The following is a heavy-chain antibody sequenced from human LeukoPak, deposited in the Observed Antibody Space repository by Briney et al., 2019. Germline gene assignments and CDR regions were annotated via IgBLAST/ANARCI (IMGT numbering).Heavy chain of an antibody. D-gene: IGHD5-24*01. Sequence: GGSLRLSCAASGFTFSSYEMNWVRQAPGKGLEWVSYISSSGSTIYYADSVKGRFTISRDNSKNTLYLQMNSLRAEDTAVYYCAKWLGYYMDVWGKGTTVTVSS. V-gene: IGHV3-48*03. J-gene: IGHJ6*03. CDR2: ISSSGSTI. CDR3: AKWLGYYMDV. CDR1: GFTFSSYE.